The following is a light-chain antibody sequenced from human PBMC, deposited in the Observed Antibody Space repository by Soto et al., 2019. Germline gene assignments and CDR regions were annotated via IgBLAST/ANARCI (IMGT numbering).Light chain of an antibody. V-gene: IGKV3-11*01. CDR1: QSVSSY. J-gene: IGKJ2*01. Sequence: EIVLTQSPATLSLSPGQRATLSCRASQSVSSYLAWYQQKPGQAPRLLIYDAFNRSTGIPARFSGSGSGTDFTLPIRSLEPEDFAVYYCQQRTNWPRYTFGQGTKLQI. CDR2: DAF. CDR3: QQRTNWPRYT.